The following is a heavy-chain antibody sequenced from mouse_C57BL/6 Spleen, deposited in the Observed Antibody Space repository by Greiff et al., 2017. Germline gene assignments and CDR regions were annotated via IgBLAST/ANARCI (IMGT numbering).Heavy chain of an antibody. D-gene: IGHD1-1*01. CDR2: ISYDGSN. V-gene: IGHV3-6*01. CDR1: GYSITSGYY. J-gene: IGHJ4*01. Sequence: VQLQQSGPGLVKPSQSLSLTCSVTGYSITSGYYWNWIRQFPGNKLEWMGYISYDGSNNYNPSLKNRISITRDTSKNQFFLKLNSVTTEDTATYYCAGGYYYGSSPYYAMDYWGQGTSVTVSS. CDR3: AGGYYYGSSPYYAMDY.